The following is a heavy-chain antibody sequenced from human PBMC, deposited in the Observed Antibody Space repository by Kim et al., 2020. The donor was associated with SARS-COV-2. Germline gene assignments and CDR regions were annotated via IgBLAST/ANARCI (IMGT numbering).Heavy chain of an antibody. V-gene: IGHV3-33*05. CDR3: AREGQFYDRSGYYYEIDH. CDR1: GFTFKSYA. CDR2: VSYDGGDK. Sequence: GGSLRLSCTASGFTFKSYAMHWVRQTPGKGLDWVAIVSYDGGDKKYSDSVKGRFSISRDNSKNTIYLQMNSLRVEDSAMYYCAREGQFYDRSGYYYEIDHWGQGALVTVSP. D-gene: IGHD3-22*01. J-gene: IGHJ4*02.